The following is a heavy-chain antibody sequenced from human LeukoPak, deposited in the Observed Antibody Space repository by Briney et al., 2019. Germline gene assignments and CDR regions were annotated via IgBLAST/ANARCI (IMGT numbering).Heavy chain of an antibody. CDR1: GFTFSTYA. D-gene: IGHD3-3*01. V-gene: IGHV3-23*01. J-gene: IGHJ4*02. CDR2: ISGSGGST. CDR3: VGSHDFWSGSGY. Sequence: GGSLRLSCAASGFTFSTYAVSWVRQAPGKGLEWVSSISGSGGSTYYADSVKGRFTISRDNSKNTLYLQMNSLRAEDTAVYYCVGSHDFWSGSGYWGQGTLVTVSS.